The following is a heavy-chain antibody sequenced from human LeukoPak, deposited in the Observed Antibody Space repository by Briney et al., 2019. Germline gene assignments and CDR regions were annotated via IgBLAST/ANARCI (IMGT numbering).Heavy chain of an antibody. CDR1: TFTFSDYG. V-gene: IGHV3-21*01. Sequence: KPGGSLRLSCVGSTFTFSDYGMHWVRQAPGKGLEWVSSISSSSSYIYYADSVKGRFTISRDNAKNSLYLQMNSLRAEDTAVYYCARGNYDSSGYYPYYFDYWGQETLVTVSS. CDR2: ISSSSSYI. D-gene: IGHD3-22*01. CDR3: ARGNYDSSGYYPYYFDY. J-gene: IGHJ4*02.